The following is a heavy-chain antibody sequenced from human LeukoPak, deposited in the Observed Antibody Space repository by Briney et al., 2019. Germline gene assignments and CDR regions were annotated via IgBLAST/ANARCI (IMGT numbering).Heavy chain of an antibody. CDR3: ARSRPASDIVVVVAATRWFDP. J-gene: IGHJ5*02. Sequence: ASVKVSCKASGYTFTGYYMHWVRQAPGQGLEWMGRINPNSGGTNYAQKFQGRVTITRDTSISTAYMELSRLRSDDTAVYYCARSRPASDIVVVVAATRWFDPWGQGTLVTVSS. CDR1: GYTFTGYY. V-gene: IGHV1-2*06. CDR2: INPNSGGT. D-gene: IGHD2-15*01.